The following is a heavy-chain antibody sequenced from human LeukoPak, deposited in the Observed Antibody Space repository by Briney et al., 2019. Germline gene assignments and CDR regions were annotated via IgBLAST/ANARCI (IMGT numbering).Heavy chain of an antibody. CDR1: GGTFSSYA. Sequence: GASVKVSCKASGGTFSSYAISWVRQAPGQGLEWMGGIIPIFGTANYAQKFQGRVTITADESTSTAYMELSSLRSEDTAVYYCARGIYYDPGYYFDYWGQGTLVTVSS. CDR3: ARGIYYDPGYYFDY. J-gene: IGHJ4*02. D-gene: IGHD3-3*01. CDR2: IIPIFGTA. V-gene: IGHV1-69*13.